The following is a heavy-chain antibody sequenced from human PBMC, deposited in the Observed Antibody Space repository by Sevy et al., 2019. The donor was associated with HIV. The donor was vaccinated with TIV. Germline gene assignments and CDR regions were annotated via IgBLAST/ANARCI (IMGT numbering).Heavy chain of an antibody. J-gene: IGHJ4*02. Sequence: GGSLRLSCLGSEFTFSGAWMNWVRQAPGKGLEWVGRIKSTSDGGTTDYAGPVKGRFTISRDDSKNTVYLQMNNLKIEDTAVYFCTAVCVDCVSFDFWGPGTQVTVSS. CDR1: EFTFSGAW. CDR2: IKSTSDGGTT. V-gene: IGHV3-15*01. D-gene: IGHD2-21*01. CDR3: TAVCVDCVSFDF.